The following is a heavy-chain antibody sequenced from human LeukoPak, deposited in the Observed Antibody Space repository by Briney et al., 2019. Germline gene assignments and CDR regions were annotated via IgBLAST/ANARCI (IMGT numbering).Heavy chain of an antibody. V-gene: IGHV3-23*01. J-gene: IGHJ4*02. D-gene: IGHD2-2*01. CDR3: AREPDIVVVPAASLDY. Sequence: TGGSLRLSCAASGFVFSSQDMGWVRQAPGKGLEWVSAISDGGSRTYYADSVKGRFTISRDNSKNTLYLQMNSLRAEDTAVYYCAREPDIVVVPAASLDYWGQGTLVTVSS. CDR1: GFVFSSQD. CDR2: ISDGGSRT.